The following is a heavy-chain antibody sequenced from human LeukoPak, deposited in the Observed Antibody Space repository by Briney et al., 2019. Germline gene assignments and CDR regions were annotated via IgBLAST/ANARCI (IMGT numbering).Heavy chain of an antibody. Sequence: SETLSLTCAVYGGSFSGYCWSWIRQPPGKGLEWIGEINHSGSTNYNPSLKSRVTISVDTSKNQFSLKLSSVTAADTAVYYCARVLRYFDWLLYLDGMDVWGQGTTVTVSS. J-gene: IGHJ6*02. CDR2: INHSGST. CDR1: GGSFSGYC. V-gene: IGHV4-34*01. CDR3: ARVLRYFDWLLYLDGMDV. D-gene: IGHD3-9*01.